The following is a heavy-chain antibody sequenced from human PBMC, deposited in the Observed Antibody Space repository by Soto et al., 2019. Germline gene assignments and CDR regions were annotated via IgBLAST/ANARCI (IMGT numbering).Heavy chain of an antibody. Sequence: QVQLQQWGAGLLKPSETLSLTCAVYGGSFSGYYWSWIRQAPVEGLEWIGEINESGRTNYNPSLKSRVTTAVDTSKNQFSLKLSSVTATDTAVYYCARGRDYGDSPGETGWFAPWGQGTLVTVSS. CDR3: ARGRDYGDSPGETGWFAP. CDR1: GGSFSGYY. J-gene: IGHJ5*02. V-gene: IGHV4-34*01. D-gene: IGHD4-17*01. CDR2: INESGRT.